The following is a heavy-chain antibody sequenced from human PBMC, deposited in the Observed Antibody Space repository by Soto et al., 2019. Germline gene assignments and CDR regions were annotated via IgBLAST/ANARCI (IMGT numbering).Heavy chain of an antibody. CDR3: AKEPTSTVEGAFDL. J-gene: IGHJ3*01. CDR2: ISASGGNT. D-gene: IGHD4-17*01. CDR1: GFIFSTFA. V-gene: IGHV3-23*01. Sequence: EVQLLESGGGLVQPGGSLRLSCTGSGFIFSTFAMSWVRQAPGKGLEWLSAISASGGNTYYPDSVKGRFTTSSDISENTLYLQMSSLGGEDTAVYHCAKEPTSTVEGAFDLWGRGTMVTVSS.